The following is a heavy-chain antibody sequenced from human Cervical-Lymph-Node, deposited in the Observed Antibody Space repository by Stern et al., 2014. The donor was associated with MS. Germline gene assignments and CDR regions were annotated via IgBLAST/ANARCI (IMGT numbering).Heavy chain of an antibody. J-gene: IGHJ5*02. V-gene: IGHV1-18*01. CDR3: ARDPRIAVAGTGGGFDP. CDR1: GYTFSTYG. CDR2: ISGYNDNT. Sequence: VHLVESGTEVKKPGASVKVSCKSSGYTFSTYGISWVRQAPGQWLEWMGGISGYNDNTNYVEKFQGRVTMTKDTSTSTAYMELRSLTSGNTAVYYCARDPRIAVAGTGGGFDPWGQGTLVTVSS. D-gene: IGHD6-19*01.